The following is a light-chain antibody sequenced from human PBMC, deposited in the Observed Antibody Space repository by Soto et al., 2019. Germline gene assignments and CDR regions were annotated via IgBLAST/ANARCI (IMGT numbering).Light chain of an antibody. Sequence: SVLTQPPGTLSLSPGERGTLSCRACQSLTSTYSAWYQQAPGQAPGLRIYATSSRATGIPDRFSGSGSETDFSLTISRLQPEDFAVYYCQQFAGSPMHTFGQGTKVDI. J-gene: IGKJ2*01. CDR1: QSLTSTY. CDR3: QQFAGSPMHT. CDR2: ATS. V-gene: IGKV3-20*01.